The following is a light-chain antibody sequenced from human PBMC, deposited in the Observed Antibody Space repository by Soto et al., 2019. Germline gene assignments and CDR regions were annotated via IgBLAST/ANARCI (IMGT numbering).Light chain of an antibody. V-gene: IGKV3-20*01. Sequence: EIVLTQSPGTLSLSPGERASLSCRASQSLSSSHLIWYQQKPGQAPRLLIYYASSRATGIPDRFSGGGSGTDFTLTMSRLEPEDFAVYYCQHLSAFGQGTKVEIK. J-gene: IGKJ1*01. CDR3: QHLSA. CDR2: YAS. CDR1: QSLSSSH.